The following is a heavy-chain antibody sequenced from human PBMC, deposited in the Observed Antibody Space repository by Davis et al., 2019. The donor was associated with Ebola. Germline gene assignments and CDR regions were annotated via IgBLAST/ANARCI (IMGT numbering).Heavy chain of an antibody. CDR2: FDPEDGET. D-gene: IGHD3-3*01. V-gene: IGHV1-24*01. CDR3: ATELTPYYDFWSGSPRPRAVAFDI. CDR1: GYTLTELS. J-gene: IGHJ3*02. Sequence: ASVKVSCKVSGYTLTELSMHWVRQAPGKGLEWMGGFDPEDGETIYAQKFQGRVTMTEDTSTDTAYMELSSLRSEDTAVYYCATELTPYYDFWSGSPRPRAVAFDIWGQGTMVTVSS.